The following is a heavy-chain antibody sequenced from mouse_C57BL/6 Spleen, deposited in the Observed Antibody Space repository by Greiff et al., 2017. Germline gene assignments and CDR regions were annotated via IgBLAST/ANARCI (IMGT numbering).Heavy chain of an antibody. CDR3: ARDLYYYGIAMDY. J-gene: IGHJ4*01. CDR1: GYTFTSYW. V-gene: IGHV1-53*01. CDR2: INPSNGGT. D-gene: IGHD1-1*01. Sequence: VQLQQPGTELVKPGASVKLSCKASGYTFTSYWMHWVKQRPGQGLEWIGNINPSNGGTNYNEKFKSKATLTVDKSSSTAYMQLSSLTSEDSAVYYCARDLYYYGIAMDYWGQGTSVTVSS.